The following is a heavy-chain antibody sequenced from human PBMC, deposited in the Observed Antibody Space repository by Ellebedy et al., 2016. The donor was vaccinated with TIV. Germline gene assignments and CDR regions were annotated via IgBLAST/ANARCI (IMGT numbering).Heavy chain of an antibody. Sequence: GGSLRLSCAASGFTVSDYFMTWVRQAPGKGLEWVSVIYKNGGTNYTDSVNGRFTITRDDSKNTLYLQMNSLRAEDTAVYYCARDHGGGGDYGDNWFDPWGQGTLVTVSS. CDR3: ARDHGGGGDYGDNWFDP. CDR2: IYKNGGT. J-gene: IGHJ5*02. V-gene: IGHV3-66*01. CDR1: GFTVSDYF. D-gene: IGHD3-10*01.